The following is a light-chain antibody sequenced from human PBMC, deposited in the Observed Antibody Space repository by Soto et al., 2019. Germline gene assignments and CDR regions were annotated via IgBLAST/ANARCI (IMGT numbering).Light chain of an antibody. CDR2: DAF. Sequence: EIVLTQSPATLSMSPGESATLSCRASPSIGASLAWYQHRPGQPPRLLIYDAFNRATGIPARFSGGGSGTDFTLTISSLEPEDFAVYYCQQRASWPPFTFGGGTKVDIK. J-gene: IGKJ4*01. V-gene: IGKV3-11*01. CDR1: PSIGAS. CDR3: QQRASWPPFT.